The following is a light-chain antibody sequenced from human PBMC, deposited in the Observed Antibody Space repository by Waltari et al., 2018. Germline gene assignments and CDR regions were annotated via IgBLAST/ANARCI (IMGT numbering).Light chain of an antibody. CDR3: EQYNNWPPWT. CDR2: GTS. V-gene: IGKV3-15*01. Sequence: ETVMTQSPDTLSVSPGERATLPCRASQSVSSNLAWYQQKPGQAPRLLIYGTSTRATGVPARFSGSGSGTEFTLTISSLQSEDFAVYYCEQYNNWPPWTFGQGTKVEIK. J-gene: IGKJ1*01. CDR1: QSVSSN.